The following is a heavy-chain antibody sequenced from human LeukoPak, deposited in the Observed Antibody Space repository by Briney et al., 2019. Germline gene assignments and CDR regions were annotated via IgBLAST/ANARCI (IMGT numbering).Heavy chain of an antibody. Sequence: ASVKVSCKASGYTFTSYYMHWVRQAPGQGLEWMGLINPSGGSTSYAQKFQGRVTMTRDTSTSTVYMELSSLRSEDTAVYYCARDYYDFWSGYPKTDDAFDIWGQGTMVTVSS. CDR2: INPSGGST. CDR1: GYTFTSYY. J-gene: IGHJ3*02. V-gene: IGHV1-46*01. CDR3: ARDYYDFWSGYPKTDDAFDI. D-gene: IGHD3-3*01.